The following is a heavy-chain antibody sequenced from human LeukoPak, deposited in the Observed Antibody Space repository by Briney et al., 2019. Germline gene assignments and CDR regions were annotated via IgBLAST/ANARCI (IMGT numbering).Heavy chain of an antibody. D-gene: IGHD3-22*01. CDR1: GFTYSSYW. Sequence: GGSLRLSCAASGFTYSSYWMHWVRQAPGKGLVWVSRINSDGSSTSYAVSVKGRFTISRDNAKNTLYLQMNRLRAEDTAVHYCARDYYDSSGYLWGWGQGTLVTVSS. CDR2: INSDGSST. J-gene: IGHJ4*02. V-gene: IGHV3-74*01. CDR3: ARDYYDSSGYLWG.